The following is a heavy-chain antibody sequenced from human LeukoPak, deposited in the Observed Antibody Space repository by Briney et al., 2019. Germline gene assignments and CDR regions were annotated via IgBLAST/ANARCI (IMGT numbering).Heavy chain of an antibody. CDR3: ASITYYDILPGL. J-gene: IGHJ4*02. D-gene: IGHD3-9*01. V-gene: IGHV4-34*01. Sequence: PSETLSLTCAVYGGSFSGYYWSWIRQPPGKGLEWIGEINHSGSTNYNPSLKSRVTISVDTSKNQFSLKLSSVTAADTAVYYCASITYYDILPGLWGQGTLVTVSS. CDR1: GGSFSGYY. CDR2: INHSGST.